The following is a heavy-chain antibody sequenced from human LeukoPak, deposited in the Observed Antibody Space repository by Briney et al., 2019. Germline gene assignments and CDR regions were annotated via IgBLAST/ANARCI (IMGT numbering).Heavy chain of an antibody. J-gene: IGHJ4*02. CDR3: ASHQAPYYFDY. CDR1: GGSISSYY. CDR2: VYYSGST. V-gene: IGHV4-59*01. Sequence: SETLSLTCTVSGGSISSYYWSWIRQPPGKGLEWIGYVYYSGSTNYNPSLKSRVTISVDTSKNQFSLKLSSVTAADTAVYYCASHQAPYYFDYWGQGTLVTVSS.